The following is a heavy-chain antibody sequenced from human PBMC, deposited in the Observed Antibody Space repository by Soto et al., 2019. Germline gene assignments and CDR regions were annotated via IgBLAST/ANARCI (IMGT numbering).Heavy chain of an antibody. Sequence: GASVKVSCKASVSTFASYGISWVRQAPGQGLEWVGWVFPNTGATNYAQKFQDRVTMTTDTSTNTAYLELRSLRSDDTAVSYCARDKGEMAKDTFDYWGQGTPVTVSS. CDR2: VFPNTGAT. CDR1: VSTFASYG. D-gene: IGHD5-12*01. V-gene: IGHV1-18*01. J-gene: IGHJ4*02. CDR3: ARDKGEMAKDTFDY.